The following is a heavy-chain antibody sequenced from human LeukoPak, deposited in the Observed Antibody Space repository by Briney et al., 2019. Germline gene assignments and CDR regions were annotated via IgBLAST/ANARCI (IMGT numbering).Heavy chain of an antibody. J-gene: IGHJ4*02. V-gene: IGHV4-59*01. Sequence: SETLSLTCTVSGGSISSYYWSWIRQPLGKGLEWIGYIYYSGSTNYNPSLKSRVAISVDTSKNQFSLKLSSVTAADTAVYYCALIVYGSSGYYYFDYWGQGTLVTVSS. CDR2: IYYSGST. D-gene: IGHD3-22*01. CDR3: ALIVYGSSGYYYFDY. CDR1: GGSISSYY.